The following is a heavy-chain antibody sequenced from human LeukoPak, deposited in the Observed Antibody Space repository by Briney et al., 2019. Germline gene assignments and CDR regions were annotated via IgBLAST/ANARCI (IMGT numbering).Heavy chain of an antibody. V-gene: IGHV3-43*02. CDR2: ISGSGGST. CDR1: GFTFSSYA. Sequence: PGGSLRLSCAASGFTFSSYAMSWVRQAPGKGLEWVSAISGSGGSTYYADSVKGRFTISRDNSKNSLYLQMNSLRTEDTALYYCAKDIGQQPPAYFDYWGQGTLVTVSS. J-gene: IGHJ4*02. CDR3: AKDIGQQPPAYFDY. D-gene: IGHD6-13*01.